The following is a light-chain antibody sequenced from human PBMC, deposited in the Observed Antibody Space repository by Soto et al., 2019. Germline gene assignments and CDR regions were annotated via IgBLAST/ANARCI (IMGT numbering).Light chain of an antibody. CDR2: DAS. CDR1: QSVNTN. J-gene: IGKJ4*01. V-gene: IGKV3-15*01. Sequence: EIVMTQSPATLSVSPGERATLSCRASQSVNTNLAWYQQKPGQAPRLLISDASTRATGIPARFSGSGSGTEFTLTISSLQSEDFAVYYCQQYNNWPQLTCGGGTKVEIK. CDR3: QQYNNWPQLT.